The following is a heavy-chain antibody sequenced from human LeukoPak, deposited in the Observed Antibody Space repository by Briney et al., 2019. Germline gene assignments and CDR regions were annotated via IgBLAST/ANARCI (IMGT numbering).Heavy chain of an antibody. D-gene: IGHD3-10*01. CDR2: INHSGST. CDR3: AREGYYGSGSRMAKWYIDL. CDR1: GGSFSGYY. V-gene: IGHV4-34*01. Sequence: PSETLSLTCAVYGGSFSGYYWSWIRQPPGKGLEWIGEINHSGSTNYNPSLKSRVTISVDTSKNQFSLKLSSVTAADTAVYYCAREGYYGSGSRMAKWYIDLWGRGTLVTVSS. J-gene: IGHJ2*01.